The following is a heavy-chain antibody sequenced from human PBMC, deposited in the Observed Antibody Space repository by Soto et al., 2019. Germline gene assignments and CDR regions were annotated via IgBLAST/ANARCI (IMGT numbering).Heavy chain of an antibody. CDR1: GFTFSNYK. V-gene: IGHV3-21*01. CDR3: ARAFDSGTYDY. J-gene: IGHJ4*02. Sequence: EVPLVESGGGLVKPGGSLRLSCAASGFTFSNYKMHWVRQAPGKGLEWVSSISTSSSYIYYADSVKGRFTISRDNAQNSLFLQMNSLRAEDTAVYYCARAFDSGTYDYWGQGTLVTVSS. CDR2: ISTSSSYI. D-gene: IGHD1-26*01.